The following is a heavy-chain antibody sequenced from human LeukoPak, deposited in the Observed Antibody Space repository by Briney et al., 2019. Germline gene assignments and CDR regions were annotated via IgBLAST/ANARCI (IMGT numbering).Heavy chain of an antibody. Sequence: GGSLRLSCSVAGFSFSTYVMHWVRQAPGKGLEYVSAISSNGDNTYYADSVKGRFTISRDNSKNTLYLQMSSLRADDTAVYYCVRGTGYWGQGTLVTVSS. CDR3: VRGTGY. CDR1: GFSFSTYV. J-gene: IGHJ4*02. CDR2: ISSNGDNT. V-gene: IGHV3-64D*06.